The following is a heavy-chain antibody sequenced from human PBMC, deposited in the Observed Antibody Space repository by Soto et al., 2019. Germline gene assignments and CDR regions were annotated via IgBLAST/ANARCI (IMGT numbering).Heavy chain of an antibody. CDR3: ATINLEYSSSSGSVYYYYYMDV. J-gene: IGHJ6*03. Sequence: PSETLSLTCTVSGSSISSSSYYWGWIRQPPGKGLEWIGSIYYSGSTYYNPSLKSRVTISVDTSKNQFSLKLSSVTAADTAVYYCATINLEYSSSSGSVYYYYYMDVWGKGTTVTVSS. CDR1: GSSISSSSYY. CDR2: IYYSGST. D-gene: IGHD6-6*01. V-gene: IGHV4-39*01.